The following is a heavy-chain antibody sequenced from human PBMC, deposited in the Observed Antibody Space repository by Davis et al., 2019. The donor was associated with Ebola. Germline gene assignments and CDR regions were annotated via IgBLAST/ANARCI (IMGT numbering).Heavy chain of an antibody. D-gene: IGHD2-15*01. V-gene: IGHV3-15*07. Sequence: PGGSLRLSCAASGFTFSGSAMHWVRQASGKGLEWVGRIKSKTDGGTTDYAAPVKGRFTISRDDSKNTLYLQMNSLKPEDTAVYYCTTDPATHIVVVVAASKGTGNYWGQGTLVTVSS. CDR2: IKSKTDGGTT. J-gene: IGHJ4*02. CDR3: TTDPATHIVVVVAASKGTGNY. CDR1: GFTFSGSA.